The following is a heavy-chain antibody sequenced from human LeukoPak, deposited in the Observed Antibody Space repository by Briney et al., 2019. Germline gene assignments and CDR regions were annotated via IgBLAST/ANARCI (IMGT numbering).Heavy chain of an antibody. V-gene: IGHV3-21*01. J-gene: IGHJ3*02. Sequence: GGSLRLSCAASGFTFSSYSMNWVRQAPGKGLEWVSSISSSSSYIYYADSVKGRFTISRDNAKNSLYLQVNSLRAEDTAVYYCARELDYYDSSGYPPAAFDIWGQGTMVTVSS. CDR1: GFTFSSYS. CDR2: ISSSSSYI. D-gene: IGHD3-22*01. CDR3: ARELDYYDSSGYPPAAFDI.